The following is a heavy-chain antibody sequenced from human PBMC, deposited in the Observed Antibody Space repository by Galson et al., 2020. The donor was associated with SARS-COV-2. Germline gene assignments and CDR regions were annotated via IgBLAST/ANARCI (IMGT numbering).Heavy chain of an antibody. CDR2: IYSSGTT. Sequence: ETSETLSLTCTVSGGSMTNHYWSWIRKAAGTGLEWIGRIYSSGTTNYNPSLDSRVSMSVDTSSNQFSLSLSSVTAADTAVYYCARATLEWLGDDVFDMWGQGTMVTVSS. D-gene: IGHD3-3*01. J-gene: IGHJ3*02. V-gene: IGHV4-4*07. CDR3: ARATLEWLGDDVFDM. CDR1: GGSMTNHY.